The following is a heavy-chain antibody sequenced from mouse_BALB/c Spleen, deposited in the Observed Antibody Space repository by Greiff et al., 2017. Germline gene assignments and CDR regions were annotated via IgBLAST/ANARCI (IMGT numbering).Heavy chain of an antibody. CDR2: ISYSGST. CDR3: ASDGYLFDY. J-gene: IGHJ2*01. D-gene: IGHD2-3*01. CDR1: GYSITSDYA. V-gene: IGHV3-2*02. Sequence: EGKLVESGPGLVKPSQSLSLTCTVTGYSITSDYAWNWIRQFPGNKLEWMGYISYSGSTSYNPSLKSRISITRDTSKNQFFLQLNSVTTEDTATYYCASDGYLFDYWGQGTTLTVSS.